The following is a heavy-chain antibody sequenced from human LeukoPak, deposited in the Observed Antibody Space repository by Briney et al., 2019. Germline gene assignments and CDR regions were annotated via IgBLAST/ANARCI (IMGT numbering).Heavy chain of an antibody. V-gene: IGHV3-21*01. CDR1: GFTCSTYT. J-gene: IGHJ3*02. Sequence: GGSLRLSCAASGFTCSTYTMNWVRQAPGKELEWVSSISGSSDYIFYADSVKGRFTISRDNAKNSLYLQMNSLRAEDTAVYYCAKGALPGDAFDIWAKGQWSPSLQ. CDR2: ISGSSDYI. CDR3: AKGALPGDAFDI.